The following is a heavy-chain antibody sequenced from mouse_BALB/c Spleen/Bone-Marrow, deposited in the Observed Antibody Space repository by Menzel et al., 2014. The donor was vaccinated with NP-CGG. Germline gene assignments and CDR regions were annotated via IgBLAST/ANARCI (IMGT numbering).Heavy chain of an antibody. V-gene: IGHV14-3*02. CDR2: IDPANGNT. CDR1: GFNIKDTY. Sequence: DVQLQESGAELVKPGASVKLSCTASGFNIKDTYMHWVKQRPEQGLEWIGRIDPANGNTKYDPKFQGKATITADTSSNTAYLQLSSLTSEDTAVYYCARFPYDYGGGDYWGQGTTLTVPS. D-gene: IGHD2-4*01. CDR3: ARFPYDYGGGDY. J-gene: IGHJ2*01.